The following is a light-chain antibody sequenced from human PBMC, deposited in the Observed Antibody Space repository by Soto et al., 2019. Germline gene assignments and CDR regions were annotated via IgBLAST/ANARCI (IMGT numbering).Light chain of an antibody. J-gene: IGLJ1*01. CDR3: IAYTGSSTSYV. CDR2: EVS. Sequence: QSVLTQPASVSGSPGQSITISCSGTSSDVGSYDHVAWYQQFPGKTPKLTIYEVSNRPSGVSSRFSGSKSGNTASLTISGLQAEDEADYYCIAYTGSSTSYVFGTGTKSPS. V-gene: IGLV2-14*01. CDR1: SSDVGSYDH.